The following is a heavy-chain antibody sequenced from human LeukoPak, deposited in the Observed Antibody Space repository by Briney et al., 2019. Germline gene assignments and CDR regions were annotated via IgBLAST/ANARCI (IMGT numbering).Heavy chain of an antibody. D-gene: IGHD4-23*01. CDR2: INSDGSRT. CDR1: GITLSSYW. J-gene: IGHJ6*02. CDR3: TRATTVVTSRGYYGMDV. Sequence: QSGGSLRLSCAASGITLSSYWMHWVRQAPGKGLVWVSRINSDGSRTNYADSVKGRFTISRDNAKTTLYLQMNSLRAEDTAVYFCTRATTVVTSRGYYGMDVWGQGTTVTVSS. V-gene: IGHV3-74*01.